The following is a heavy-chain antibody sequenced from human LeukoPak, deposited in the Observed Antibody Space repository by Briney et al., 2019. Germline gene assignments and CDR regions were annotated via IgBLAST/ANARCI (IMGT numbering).Heavy chain of an antibody. Sequence: PSQTLSLTCAVSGGSISSGGYSWSWIRQPPGKGLEWIGYIYHSGSTYYNPSLKSRVTISVDRSKNQFSLKLSSVTAADTAVYYCARVRSYYYYGMDVWGQGTTVTVSS. V-gene: IGHV4-30-2*01. CDR2: IYHSGST. CDR1: GGSISSGGYS. CDR3: ARVRSYYYYGMDV. J-gene: IGHJ6*02.